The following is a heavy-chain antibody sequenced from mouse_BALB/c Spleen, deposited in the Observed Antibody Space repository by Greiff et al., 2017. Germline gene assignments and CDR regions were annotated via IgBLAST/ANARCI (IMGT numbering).Heavy chain of an antibody. CDR1: GFSLTGYG. V-gene: IGHV2-6-7*01. CDR3: ARGGWLLRNYYAMDY. J-gene: IGHJ4*01. CDR2: IWGDGST. Sequence: VMLVESGPGLVAPSQSLSITCTVSGFSLTGYGVNWVRQPPGKGLEWLGMIWGDGSTDYNSALKSRLSISKDNSKSQVFLKMNSLQTDDTARYYCARGGWLLRNYYAMDYWGQGTSVTVSS. D-gene: IGHD2-3*01.